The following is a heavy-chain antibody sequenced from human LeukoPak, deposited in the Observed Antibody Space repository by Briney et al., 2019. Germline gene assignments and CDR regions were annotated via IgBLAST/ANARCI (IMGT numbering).Heavy chain of an antibody. CDR3: AKGNIYDSGAHYLDY. CDR2: ISGSGGST. CDR1: GFTFSSYA. J-gene: IGHJ4*02. V-gene: IGHV3-23*01. D-gene: IGHD3-22*01. Sequence: GGSLRLSCAASGFTFSSYAMSWVRQAPGKGLEWVSAISGSGGSTYYADSVKGRFTISRDNFKNMLYLQMNSLRAEDTAVYYCAKGNIYDSGAHYLDYWGQGTLVTVSS.